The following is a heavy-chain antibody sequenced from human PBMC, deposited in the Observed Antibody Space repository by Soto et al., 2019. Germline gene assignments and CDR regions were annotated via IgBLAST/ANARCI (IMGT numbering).Heavy chain of an antibody. J-gene: IGHJ4*02. D-gene: IGHD3-22*01. CDR1: GYIFSTYT. CDR2: INAANGNT. CDR3: ARVSFETSGYADY. Sequence: ASVKVSCKASGYIFSTYTMHWVRQAPGQRLEWMGWINAANGNTKYSQNFQGRVTISGDTSASTAYLELSSLRSEDTAVYYCARVSFETSGYADYWGQGTLVTVSS. V-gene: IGHV1-3*01.